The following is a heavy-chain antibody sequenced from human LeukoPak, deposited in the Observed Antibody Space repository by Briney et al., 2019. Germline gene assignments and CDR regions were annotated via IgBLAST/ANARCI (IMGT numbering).Heavy chain of an antibody. V-gene: IGHV1-18*04. CDR2: ISAYNGNT. Sequence: ASVKVSCKASGYTFTSYYMHWVRQAPGQGLEWMGWISAYNGNTNYAQKLQGRVTMTTDTSTSTAYMELRSLRSDDTAVYYCARDLGSSTYPYYFDYWGQGTLVTVSS. J-gene: IGHJ4*02. D-gene: IGHD2-2*01. CDR1: GYTFTSYY. CDR3: ARDLGSSTYPYYFDY.